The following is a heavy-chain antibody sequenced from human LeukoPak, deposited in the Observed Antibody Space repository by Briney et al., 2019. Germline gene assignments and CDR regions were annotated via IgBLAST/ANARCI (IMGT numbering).Heavy chain of an antibody. CDR2: IIPIFGTA. Sequence: SVKVSCKVSGYTLTELSMHWVRQAPGQGLEWMGRIIPIFGTANYAQKFQGRVTITTDESTSTAYMELSSLRSEDTAVYYCARDRGYCTNGVCHNWFDPWGQGTLVTVSS. CDR3: ARDRGYCTNGVCHNWFDP. V-gene: IGHV1-69*05. CDR1: GYTLTELS. D-gene: IGHD2-8*01. J-gene: IGHJ5*02.